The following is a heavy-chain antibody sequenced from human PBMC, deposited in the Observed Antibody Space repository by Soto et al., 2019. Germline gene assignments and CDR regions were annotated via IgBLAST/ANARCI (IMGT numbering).Heavy chain of an antibody. CDR1: GGSFSGYY. CDR3: ARRPMGYTRTYYYYYMDV. CDR2: INHSGST. J-gene: IGHJ6*03. V-gene: IGHV4-34*01. D-gene: IGHD6-13*01. Sequence: QVQLQQWGAGLLKPSETLSLTCAVYGGSFSGYYWSWIRQPPGKGLEWIGEINHSGSTHYNPSLKRRVTISVDTSKTQFSLKLSSVTAADTAVYYCARRPMGYTRTYYYYYMDVWGKGTTVTVSS.